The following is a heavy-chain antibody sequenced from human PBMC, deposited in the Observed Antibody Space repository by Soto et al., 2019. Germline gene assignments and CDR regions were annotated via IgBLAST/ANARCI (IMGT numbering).Heavy chain of an antibody. CDR3: ARDRGYCSGGTCYSVLDC. J-gene: IGHJ4*02. Sequence: GGSLRLSCAASGFTFSTYYMNWVRQTPGKGLEWVANINQDGSEKNYVDSVKGRFTISRDNAKSSLYLQMNSLRAEDTAVYYCARDRGYCSGGTCYSVLDCWGQGTLVTVSS. CDR2: INQDGSEK. V-gene: IGHV3-7*01. D-gene: IGHD2-15*01. CDR1: GFTFSTYY.